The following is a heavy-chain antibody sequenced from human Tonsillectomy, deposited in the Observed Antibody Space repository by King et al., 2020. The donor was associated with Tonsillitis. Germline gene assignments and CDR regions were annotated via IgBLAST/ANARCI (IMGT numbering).Heavy chain of an antibody. V-gene: IGHV3-7*03. Sequence: VQLVESGGGLVQPGGSLRLSCAASGFTFSGFWMSWVRQAPGKGLEWVANIKQDGSEKHYVDSVKGRFTISRDNAKHSLYLQMNSPRAEDTAVYYCARGGYSGYDRTQYFDYWGQGTLVTVSS. J-gene: IGHJ4*02. D-gene: IGHD5-12*01. CDR2: IKQDGSEK. CDR1: GFTFSGFW. CDR3: ARGGYSGYDRTQYFDY.